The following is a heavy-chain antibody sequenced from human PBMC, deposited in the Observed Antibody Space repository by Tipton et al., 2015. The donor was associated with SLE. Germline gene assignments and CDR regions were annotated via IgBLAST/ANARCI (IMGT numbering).Heavy chain of an antibody. Sequence: LRLSCSVSGGSISHFYWSWIRQPPGKGLEWIAYIYYSGTTNYNPSLKSRVSISVDTSKNHFSLNLYSVTVADTAVYYCASELLRDYFSAWGPDYWGQGTLVTVSA. CDR1: GGSISHFY. D-gene: IGHD6-19*01. CDR2: IYYSGTT. CDR3: ASELLRDYFSAWGPDY. V-gene: IGHV4-59*12. J-gene: IGHJ4*02.